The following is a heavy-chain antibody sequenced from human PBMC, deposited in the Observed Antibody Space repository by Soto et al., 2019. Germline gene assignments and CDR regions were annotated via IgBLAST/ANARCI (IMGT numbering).Heavy chain of an antibody. Sequence: SETLSLTCTVSGGSISSSSYYWGWIRQPPGKGLEWIGSIYYSGSTNYNPSLKSRVTMSVDTSKNQFSLNLTSLTAADTAVYYCARANCYSEYWGQGTLVTVS. CDR2: IYYSGST. J-gene: IGHJ4*02. CDR3: ARANCYSEY. D-gene: IGHD7-27*01. CDR1: GGSISSSSYY. V-gene: IGHV4-39*01.